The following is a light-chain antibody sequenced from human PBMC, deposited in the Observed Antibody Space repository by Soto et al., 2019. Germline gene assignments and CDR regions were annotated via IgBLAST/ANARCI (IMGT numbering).Light chain of an antibody. CDR2: WAS. J-gene: IGKJ1*01. V-gene: IGKV4-1*01. CDR3: QQYYGTPPWT. CDR1: QSVLYSSNNKNY. Sequence: DIVMTQSPDSLAVSLGERATINCKSSQSVLYSSNNKNYLAWYQQKPGQSPKLLIYWASTRESGVPDRFSGSGSETDFTLTISSLQAEDVAVYYCQQYYGTPPWTFGQGTKVEIK.